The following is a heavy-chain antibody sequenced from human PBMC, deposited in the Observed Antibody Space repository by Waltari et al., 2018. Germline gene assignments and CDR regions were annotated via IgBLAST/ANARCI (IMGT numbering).Heavy chain of an antibody. CDR2: ISYDGSNK. Sequence: QVQLVESGGGVVQPGRSLRLSCAASGFTFSSYAMHWVRQAPGKGLEWVAVISYDGSNKYYADSVKGRFTISRDNSKNTLYLQMNSLRAEDTAVYYCARYYSSGSFDYWGQGTLVTVSS. D-gene: IGHD6-19*01. CDR3: ARYYSSGSFDY. CDR1: GFTFSSYA. V-gene: IGHV3-30-3*01. J-gene: IGHJ4*02.